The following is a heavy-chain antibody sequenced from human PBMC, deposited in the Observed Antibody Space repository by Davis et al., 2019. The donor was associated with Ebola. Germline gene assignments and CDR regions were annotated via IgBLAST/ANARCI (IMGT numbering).Heavy chain of an antibody. Sequence: GESLKISCAASGFTFSSYWMSWVRQAPGKGLEWVANIKQDGSEKYYVDSVKGRFTISRDNAKNSLYLQMNSLRDEDTAVYYCARVTIFGVSDYWGQGTLVTVSS. D-gene: IGHD3-3*01. CDR3: ARVTIFGVSDY. J-gene: IGHJ4*02. CDR1: GFTFSSYW. V-gene: IGHV3-7*01. CDR2: IKQDGSEK.